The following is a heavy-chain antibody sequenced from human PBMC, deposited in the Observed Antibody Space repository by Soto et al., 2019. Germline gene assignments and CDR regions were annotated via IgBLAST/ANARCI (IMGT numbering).Heavy chain of an antibody. Sequence: GESLKISCKTSGYSFTNYWIGWVRQMPGKGLEWMGIIYPGDSDTRYSPSFQGQVTISDDKSITTAYLQWSSLKASDSAMYYCTKRLRDVSIPSRRSDPWGQGTLVTVSS. CDR2: IYPGDSDT. V-gene: IGHV5-51*01. J-gene: IGHJ5*02. D-gene: IGHD2-21*01. CDR3: TKRLRDVSIPSRRSDP. CDR1: GYSFTNYW.